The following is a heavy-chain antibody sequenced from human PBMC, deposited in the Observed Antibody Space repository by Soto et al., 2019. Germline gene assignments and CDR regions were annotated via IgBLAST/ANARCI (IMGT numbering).Heavy chain of an antibody. Sequence: PSETLSLTCAVYGGSFSGYYWSWIRQPPGKGLEWIGEINHSGSTNYNPSLKSRVTISVDTSKNQFSLKLSSVTAADTAVYYCARGSIDYDFWSGYYPTYYFDYWGQGTLVTVSS. V-gene: IGHV4-34*01. CDR3: ARGSIDYDFWSGYYPTYYFDY. CDR1: GGSFSGYY. J-gene: IGHJ4*02. D-gene: IGHD3-3*01. CDR2: INHSGST.